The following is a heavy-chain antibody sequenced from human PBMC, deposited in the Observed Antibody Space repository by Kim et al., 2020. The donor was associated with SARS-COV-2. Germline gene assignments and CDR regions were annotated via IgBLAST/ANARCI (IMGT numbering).Heavy chain of an antibody. CDR3: ARAFKRYFDWLLYPFDY. J-gene: IGHJ4*02. V-gene: IGHV3-21*01. D-gene: IGHD3-9*01. CDR2: ISSSSSYI. Sequence: GGSLRLSCAASGFTFSSYSMNWVRQAPGKGLEWVSSISSSSSYIYYADSVKGRFTISRDNAKNSLYLQMNSLRAEDTAVYYCARAFKRYFDWLLYPFDYWGQGTLVTVSS. CDR1: GFTFSSYS.